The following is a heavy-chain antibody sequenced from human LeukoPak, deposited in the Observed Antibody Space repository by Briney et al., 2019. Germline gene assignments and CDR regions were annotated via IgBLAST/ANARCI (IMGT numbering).Heavy chain of an antibody. CDR3: TSGVGTLDY. V-gene: IGHV3-15*01. D-gene: IGHD1-14*01. Sequence: GGSLRLSCAASGLTFINAWMTWVRQAPGKGREWVGGMQSTTDGGTPDYATPVKGRFTISRDDSKNTLYLQMNSLKTEETAVYYCTSGVGTLDYWGQGALVTVSS. CDR1: GLTFINAW. CDR2: MQSTTDGGTP. J-gene: IGHJ4*02.